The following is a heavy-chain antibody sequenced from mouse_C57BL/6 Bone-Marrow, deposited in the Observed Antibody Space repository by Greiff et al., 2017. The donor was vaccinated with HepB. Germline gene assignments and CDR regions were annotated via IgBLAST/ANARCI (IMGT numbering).Heavy chain of an antibody. CDR2: IYPGSGNT. Sequence: VQVVESGAELVRPGASVKLSCKASGYTFTDYYINWVKQRPGQGLEWIARIYPGSGNTYYNEKFKGKATLTAEKSSSTAYMQLSSLTSEDSAVYFCAREPRGSSYWYFDVWGTGTTVTVSS. V-gene: IGHV1-76*01. CDR3: AREPRGSSYWYFDV. D-gene: IGHD1-1*01. J-gene: IGHJ1*03. CDR1: GYTFTDYY.